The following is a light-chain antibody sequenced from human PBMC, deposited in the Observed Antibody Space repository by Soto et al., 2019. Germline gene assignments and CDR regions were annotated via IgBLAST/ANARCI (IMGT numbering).Light chain of an antibody. V-gene: IGKV3-11*01. Sequence: EIVLTQSPATLYLSPGERATLSCRASQSVSSYLAWYQQKPGQAPRLLIYDASNRATGIPARFSGSGSGTDFTLTISSLEPEDVAVYYCQQRSNWPPVTFGGGTKVDIK. CDR1: QSVSSY. CDR3: QQRSNWPPVT. J-gene: IGKJ4*01. CDR2: DAS.